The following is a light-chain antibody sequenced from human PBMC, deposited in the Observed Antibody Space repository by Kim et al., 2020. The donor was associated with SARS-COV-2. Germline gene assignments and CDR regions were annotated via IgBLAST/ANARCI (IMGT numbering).Light chain of an antibody. V-gene: IGLV3-19*01. CDR1: SLRSYY. CDR3: NSRDSNDNVV. J-gene: IGLJ2*01. Sequence: SSELTQDPAVSVALGQTVSITCQGDSLRSYYATWYQQKPGQAPTLVIYGKNNRPSGIPDRFSGSSSGNTASLTITGTQAGDEADYYCNSRDSNDNVVFGG. CDR2: GKN.